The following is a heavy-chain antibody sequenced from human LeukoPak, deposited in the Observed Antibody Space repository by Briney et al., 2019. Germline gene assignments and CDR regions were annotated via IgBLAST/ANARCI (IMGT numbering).Heavy chain of an antibody. CDR3: AREEYPFTISNWFDP. V-gene: IGHV3-30*04. J-gene: IGHJ5*02. CDR1: GFTFSSYA. D-gene: IGHD3-9*01. Sequence: GGSLRLSCVASGFTFSSYAMHWVRQAPGKGLEWVAVISYDGSNKYYADSVKVRFTISRDNSKNTLYLQMNSLRAEDTAVYYCAREEYPFTISNWFDPWGQGTLVTVSS. CDR2: ISYDGSNK.